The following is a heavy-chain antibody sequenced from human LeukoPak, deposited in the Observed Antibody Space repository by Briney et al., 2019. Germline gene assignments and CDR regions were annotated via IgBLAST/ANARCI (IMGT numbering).Heavy chain of an antibody. V-gene: IGHV3-7*04. CDR1: GFTFSSYW. CDR2: IKQDGSEK. J-gene: IGHJ4*02. Sequence: GGSLRLSCAASGFTFSSYWMTWVRQAPGKGLEWVANIKQDGSEKYYVDSVKGRFTISRDNAKNSLYLEMNSLRAEDTAVYYCARGRTWIQLTSIQGGGQGTLVTVSS. CDR3: ARGRTWIQLTSIQG. D-gene: IGHD5-18*01.